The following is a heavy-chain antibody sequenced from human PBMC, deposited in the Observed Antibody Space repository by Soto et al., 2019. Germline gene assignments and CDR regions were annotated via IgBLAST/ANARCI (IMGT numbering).Heavy chain of an antibody. CDR1: GCSISSSRYY. CDR2: IYYSGST. Sequence: SETLSLTCTVPGCSISSSRYYWGWIRQPPGKGLEWIGSIYYSGSTYYNPSLKSRVTISVDTSKNQFSLKLSSVTAADTAVYYCARHGQYCSGGSCYSGLYNWFDPWGQGTLVTVS. V-gene: IGHV4-39*01. CDR3: ARHGQYCSGGSCYSGLYNWFDP. D-gene: IGHD2-15*01. J-gene: IGHJ5*02.